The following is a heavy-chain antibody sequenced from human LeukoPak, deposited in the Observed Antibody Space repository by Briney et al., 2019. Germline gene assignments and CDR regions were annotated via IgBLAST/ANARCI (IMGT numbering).Heavy chain of an antibody. CDR2: ISWNSGSI. CDR1: GFTFSSYA. J-gene: IGHJ3*02. V-gene: IGHV3-9*01. Sequence: GGSLRLSCAASGFTFSSYAMNWVRQAPGKGLEWVSGISWNSGSIGYADSVKGRFTISRDNAKNSLYLQMNSLRAEDTALYYCARTGARLPGGAFDIWGQGTMVTVSS. D-gene: IGHD5-18*01. CDR3: ARTGARLPGGAFDI.